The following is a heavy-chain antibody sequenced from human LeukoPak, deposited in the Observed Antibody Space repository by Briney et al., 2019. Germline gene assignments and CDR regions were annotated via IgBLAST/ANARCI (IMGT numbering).Heavy chain of an antibody. CDR3: AGGLYGAPPNWFDP. J-gene: IGHJ5*02. V-gene: IGHV4-4*07. D-gene: IGHD4-17*01. CDR1: GGSISSYY. Sequence: SETLSLTCTVSGGSISSYYWSWIRQPAGKGLEWIGRIYTSGSTNYNPSLKSRVTISVDRSKNQFSLKLSSVTAADTAVYYCAGGLYGAPPNWFDPWGQGTLVTVSS. CDR2: IYTSGST.